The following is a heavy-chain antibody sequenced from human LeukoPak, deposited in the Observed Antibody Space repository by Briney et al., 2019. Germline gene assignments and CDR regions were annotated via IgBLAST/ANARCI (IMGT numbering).Heavy chain of an antibody. CDR2: TQSNGKT. Sequence: PSETLSLTCTVAGGPFSSFYWGWIRQPPGKGVEWIGHTQSNGKTIYNPSLKSRVTISLDTSRNQFSLKLTSMTAADTALYWCAGVLRVEMAVNYWGQGTLVTVSS. D-gene: IGHD5-24*01. CDR3: AGVLRVEMAVNY. V-gene: IGHV4-59*12. CDR1: GGPFSSFY. J-gene: IGHJ4*02.